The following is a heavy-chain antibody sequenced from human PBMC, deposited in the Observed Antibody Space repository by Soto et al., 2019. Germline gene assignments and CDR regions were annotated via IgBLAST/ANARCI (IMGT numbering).Heavy chain of an antibody. CDR3: ARELYGDYGRD. D-gene: IGHD4-17*01. J-gene: IGHJ4*02. V-gene: IGHV3-21*01. CDR1: GFTFSSYS. CDR2: ISSSSSYK. Sequence: GGSLRLSCAASGFTFSSYSMNWVRQAPGKGLEWVSSISSSSSYKYYADSVKGRFTISRDNAKNSLYLQMNSLRAEDTAVYYCARELYGDYGRDWGQRTLVTVSS.